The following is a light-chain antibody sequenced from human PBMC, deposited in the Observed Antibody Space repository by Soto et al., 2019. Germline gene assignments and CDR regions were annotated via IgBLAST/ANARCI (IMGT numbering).Light chain of an antibody. CDR3: QQYYNWPPWT. CDR2: GAS. V-gene: IGKV3-15*01. CDR1: QSISNY. Sequence: EIVLTHSPATLSLSPGERATLSWSASQSISNYLAWYQQKPGQAPRLLLYGASTGATGVPARFSGSGSGTDFTLTVSSLQSEDFAVYYCQQYYNWPPWTFGLGTKVDIK. J-gene: IGKJ1*01.